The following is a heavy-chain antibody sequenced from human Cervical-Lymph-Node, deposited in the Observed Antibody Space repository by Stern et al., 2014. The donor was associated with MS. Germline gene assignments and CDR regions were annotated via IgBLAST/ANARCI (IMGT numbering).Heavy chain of an antibody. J-gene: IGHJ5*02. CDR1: GLNFSSSG. CDR3: SRHSRTGWFDP. Sequence: VQLLESGGGVVQPGASLRLSCVASGLNFSSSGMHWVRQAPGKGLEWVAVISSGGNNKHYADSVKGRFTISRDNSKSTLYLQMNSLRPEDTAVYYCSRHSRTGWFDPWGRGTLVTVSS. CDR2: ISSGGNNK. V-gene: IGHV3-30*03. D-gene: IGHD7-27*01.